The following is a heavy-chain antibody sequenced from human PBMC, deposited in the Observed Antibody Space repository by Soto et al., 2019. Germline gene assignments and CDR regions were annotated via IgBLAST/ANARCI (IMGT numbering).Heavy chain of an antibody. D-gene: IGHD2-15*01. V-gene: IGHV3-30*18. J-gene: IGHJ4*02. CDR2: ISYDGSNK. CDR1: GFTFSSYG. Sequence: PGGSLRLSCAASGFTFSSYGMHWVRQAPGKGLEWVAVISYDGSNKYYADSVKGRFTISRDNSKNTLYLQMNSLRAEDTAVYYCAKDLVVVPRVFDYWGQGTLVTVSS. CDR3: AKDLVVVPRVFDY.